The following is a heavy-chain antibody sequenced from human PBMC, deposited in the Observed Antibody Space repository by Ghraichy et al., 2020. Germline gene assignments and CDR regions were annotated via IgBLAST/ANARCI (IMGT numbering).Heavy chain of an antibody. Sequence: GGSLRLSCAASGFTFDDYAMHWVRQAPGKGLEWVSGISWNSGSIGYADSVKGRFTISRDNAKNSLYLQMNSLRAEDTALYYCAKDTAAAGTRTPLDYWGQGTLVTVSS. CDR1: GFTFDDYA. J-gene: IGHJ4*02. D-gene: IGHD6-13*01. V-gene: IGHV3-9*01. CDR3: AKDTAAAGTRTPLDY. CDR2: ISWNSGSI.